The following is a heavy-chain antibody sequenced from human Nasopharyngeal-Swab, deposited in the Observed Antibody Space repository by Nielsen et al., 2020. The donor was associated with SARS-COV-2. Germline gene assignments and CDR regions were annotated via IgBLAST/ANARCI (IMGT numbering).Heavy chain of an antibody. Sequence: TLSLTCAVSGGSISSSNWWSWVRQPPGKGLGWIGEIYHSGSTNYNPSLKSRVTISVDKSKNQFSLKLSSVTAADTAVYYCARTQYDFWSGYRYYYYGMDVWGQGTTVTVSS. CDR2: IYHSGST. D-gene: IGHD3-3*01. CDR1: GGSISSSNW. J-gene: IGHJ6*02. CDR3: ARTQYDFWSGYRYYYYGMDV. V-gene: IGHV4-4*02.